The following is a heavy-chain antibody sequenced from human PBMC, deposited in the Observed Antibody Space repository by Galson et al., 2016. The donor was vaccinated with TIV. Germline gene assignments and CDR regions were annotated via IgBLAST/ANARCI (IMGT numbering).Heavy chain of an antibody. CDR3: AGGRRLALENVYYRGMDV. CDR2: ISTSGYVK. Sequence: SLRLSCAASGFTFSEYSFNWVRQAPGKGLEWVAYISTSGYVKYYADSVKGRFTSFRDNAQNSLYLQMNSLSDEDSGVYYCAGGRRLALENVYYRGMDVWGQGATVTVSS. V-gene: IGHV3-48*02. J-gene: IGHJ6*02. D-gene: IGHD3-10*01. CDR1: GFTFSEYS.